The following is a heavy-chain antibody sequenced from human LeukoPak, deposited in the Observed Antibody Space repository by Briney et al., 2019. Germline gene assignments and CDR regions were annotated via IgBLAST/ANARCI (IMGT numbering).Heavy chain of an antibody. D-gene: IGHD3-22*01. CDR3: ATSPSPYYYDSSGYYYD. V-gene: IGHV1-24*01. CDR2: FDPEDGET. Sequence: ASVKVSCKVSGYTLTELSMHWVRQAPGKGLEWMGGFDPEDGETIYAQKFQGRVTMTEDTSTDTAYMELSSLRSEDTGVYYCATSPSPYYYDSSGYYYDWGQGTLVTVSS. CDR1: GYTLTELS. J-gene: IGHJ4*02.